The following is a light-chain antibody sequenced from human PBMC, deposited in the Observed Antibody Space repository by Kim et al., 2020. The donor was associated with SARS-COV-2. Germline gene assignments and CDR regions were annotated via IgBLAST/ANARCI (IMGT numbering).Light chain of an antibody. CDR3: QQYNNWPPVYT. Sequence: EIVMTQSPATLSVSPGERATLSCRASQSVSSNLAWYQQKPGQAPRLLIYGASTRATGIPARFSGSGSGTEFTLTICSLQSEDFAVYYWQQYNNWPPVYTFGQGTKLEIK. CDR1: QSVSSN. CDR2: GAS. V-gene: IGKV3-15*01. J-gene: IGKJ2*01.